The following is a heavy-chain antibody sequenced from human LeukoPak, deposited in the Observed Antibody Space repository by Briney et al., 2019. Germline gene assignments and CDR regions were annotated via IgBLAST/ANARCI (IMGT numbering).Heavy chain of an antibody. CDR3: VRRNKGPADV. V-gene: IGHV4-4*07. D-gene: IGHD1-14*01. Sequence: PSETLSLTCDVSGASISGYWWSWIRQPAGKGLEWIGRMYTDGDTNYNPALKSRVTVSVDTSENQFSLNLSSVTAADTAVYYCVRRNKGPADVWGQGTTVTVS. CDR2: MYTDGDT. CDR1: GASISGYW. J-gene: IGHJ6*02.